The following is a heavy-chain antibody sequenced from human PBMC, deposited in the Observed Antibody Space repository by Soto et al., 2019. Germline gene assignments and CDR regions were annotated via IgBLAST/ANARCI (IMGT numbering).Heavy chain of an antibody. CDR2: IWYDGSNK. Sequence: QVQLVESGGGVVQPGRSLRLSCAASGFTFSSYGMHWVRQAPGKGLEWVAVIWYDGSNKYYADSVKGRFTISRDNSKNTLYQQMNRMRAEDTAVYYCARDGGGEFGGGDCLDYWGQGTLFTVSS. CDR1: GFTFSSYG. CDR3: ARDGGGEFGGGDCLDY. J-gene: IGHJ4*02. D-gene: IGHD2-21*02. V-gene: IGHV3-33*01.